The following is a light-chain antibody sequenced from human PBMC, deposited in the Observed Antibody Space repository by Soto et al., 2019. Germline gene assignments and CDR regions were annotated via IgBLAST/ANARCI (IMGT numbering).Light chain of an antibody. CDR1: QSISSRH. V-gene: IGKV3-20*01. CDR2: AAS. Sequence: EIVLTQSPGTLSLSPGERATLSCRASQSISSRHLAWYQQKPGQAPRLLIYAASTRATDIPDKFSGSGSGEDFTLSISRLEPEDFAVYYCQHYDTSLRTFGPGTKVEL. J-gene: IGKJ1*01. CDR3: QHYDTSLRT.